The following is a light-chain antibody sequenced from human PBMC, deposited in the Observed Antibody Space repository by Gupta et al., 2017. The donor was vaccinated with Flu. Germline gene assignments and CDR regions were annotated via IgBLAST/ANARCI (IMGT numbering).Light chain of an antibody. J-gene: IGLJ3*02. CDR3: QTWGTGIRV. Sequence: QLVLTQSPSASASLGASVKLTCTLSSGHSSYAIAWHQQQPEKGPRYLMKLNSDGSHSKGDGSPDRFSGSSSGAERYLTISSRQAEDEDDYYCQTWGTGIRVFGGGTKLTVL. CDR1: SGHSSYA. V-gene: IGLV4-69*01. CDR2: LNSDGSH.